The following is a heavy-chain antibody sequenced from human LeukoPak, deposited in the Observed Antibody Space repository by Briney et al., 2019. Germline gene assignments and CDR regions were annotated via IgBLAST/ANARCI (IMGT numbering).Heavy chain of an antibody. J-gene: IGHJ3*02. V-gene: IGHV1-2*02. CDR3: ARATRAPRVADDAFDI. CDR2: INPNSGGT. CDR1: GYTFTGYY. D-gene: IGHD2-15*01. Sequence: ASVKVSCKASGYTFTGYYMHWVRQAPGQGLEWMGWINPNSGGTNYAQKFQGRVTMTRDTSISTAYMELSRLRSDDTAVYYCARATRAPRVADDAFDIWGQGTMVTVSS.